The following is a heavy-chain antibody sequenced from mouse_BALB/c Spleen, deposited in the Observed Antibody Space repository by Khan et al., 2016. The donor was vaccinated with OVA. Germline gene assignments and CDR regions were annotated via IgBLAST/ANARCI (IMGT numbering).Heavy chain of an antibody. CDR2: IYPGNSDT. CDR3: TRFGYLFAY. Sequence: EVQLQQSGTVLARPGPSVKMSCKASGYTFTSFWMHWVKQRPGQGLEWIGAIYPGNSDTSHNQQFKGKANLTAVQSTSTAYMALSSLTNEDSAVYDCTRFGYLFAYWGQGTLVTVSA. D-gene: IGHD2-2*01. J-gene: IGHJ3*01. CDR1: GYTFTSFW. V-gene: IGHV1-5*01.